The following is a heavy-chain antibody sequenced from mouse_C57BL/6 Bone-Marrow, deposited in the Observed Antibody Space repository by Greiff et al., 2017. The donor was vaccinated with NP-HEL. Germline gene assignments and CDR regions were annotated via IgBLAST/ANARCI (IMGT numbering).Heavy chain of an antibody. D-gene: IGHD1-1*01. CDR1: GFNIKDDY. CDR3: TTGGSSPYAMDY. Sequence: EVKLMESGAELVRPGASVKLSCTVSGFNIKDDYMHWVKQRPEQGLEWIGWIDPENGDTEYGSKFQGKATITADTSSNTAYLQLSSLPAEDTAVYYCTTGGSSPYAMDYWGQGTSVTVSS. J-gene: IGHJ4*01. CDR2: IDPENGDT. V-gene: IGHV14-4*01.